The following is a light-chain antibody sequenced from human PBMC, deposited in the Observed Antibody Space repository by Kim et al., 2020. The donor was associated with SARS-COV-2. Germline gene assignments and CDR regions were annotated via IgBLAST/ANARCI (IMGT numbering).Light chain of an antibody. J-gene: IGLJ2*01. CDR1: SSDVGGYNY. CDR3: GSFTSSSTQV. Sequence: QSALTQPASVSGSPGQSITISCTGTSSDVGGYNYVSWHQQHPGKAPKLMIFNVSNRPSGVSNRFSGSKSGKTASLTISGLQAEDEADYYCGSFTSSSTQVFGGGTQLTVL. V-gene: IGLV2-14*03. CDR2: NVS.